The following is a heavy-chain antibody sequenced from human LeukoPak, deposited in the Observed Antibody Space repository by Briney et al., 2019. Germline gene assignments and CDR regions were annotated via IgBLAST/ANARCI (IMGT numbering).Heavy chain of an antibody. D-gene: IGHD3-9*01. CDR2: IYPGDSDT. CDR3: ASGERYYDILTGYYSRPFDY. Sequence: GESLKISCKGSGYSFTSYWIGWVRQMPGKGLEWMGIIYPGDSDTRYSPSFQGQVTISADKSISTAYLQWSSLKASDTAMYYCASGERYYDILTGYYSRPFDYWGQGTLVTVSS. V-gene: IGHV5-51*01. CDR1: GYSFTSYW. J-gene: IGHJ4*02.